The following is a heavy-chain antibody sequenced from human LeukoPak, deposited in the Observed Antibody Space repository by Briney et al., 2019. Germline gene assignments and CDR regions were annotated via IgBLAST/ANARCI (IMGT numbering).Heavy chain of an antibody. CDR3: ARGYCSRTSCEDFDY. V-gene: IGHV3-21*01. D-gene: IGHD2-2*01. CDR2: ISASSSFI. Sequence: GGSLRLSCAASGFTFSHYSMNWVRQAPGKGLEWVSAISASSSFIYYADSLKGRFTISRDNAKNSLYLQMNSLRAEDTAVFYCARGYCSRTSCEDFDYWGQGTLVTVTS. J-gene: IGHJ4*02. CDR1: GFTFSHYS.